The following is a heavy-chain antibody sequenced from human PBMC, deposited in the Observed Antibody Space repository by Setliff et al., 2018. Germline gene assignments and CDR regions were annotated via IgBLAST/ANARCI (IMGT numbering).Heavy chain of an antibody. D-gene: IGHD3-22*01. V-gene: IGHV1-8*02. CDR3: ARGALYYDSSGYYPDY. CDR1: GYTFTSYD. Sequence: ASVKVSCKASGYTFTSYDINWVRQATGQGLEWMGWMNPNSGNTGYAQKFQGRVTMTRNTSISTAYMELSRLRSDDTAVYYCARGALYYDSSGYYPDYWGQGTLVTVSS. J-gene: IGHJ4*02. CDR2: MNPNSGNT.